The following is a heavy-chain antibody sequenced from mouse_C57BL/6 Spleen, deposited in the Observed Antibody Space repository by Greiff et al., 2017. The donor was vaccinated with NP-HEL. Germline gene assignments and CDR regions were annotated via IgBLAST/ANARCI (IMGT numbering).Heavy chain of an antibody. V-gene: IGHV2-5*01. CDR2: IWRGGSS. J-gene: IGHJ1*03. CDR1: GFSLTSYG. Sequence: QVQLQESGPGLVQPSQSLSITCTVSGFSLTSYGVHWVRQSPGKGLEWLGVIWRGGSSDYNAAFMSRLSITTDNSKSQVFFKMNSLQADDTAIYYCAKDPYDIGYFDVWGTGTTVTVSS. CDR3: AKDPYDIGYFDV. D-gene: IGHD2-12*01.